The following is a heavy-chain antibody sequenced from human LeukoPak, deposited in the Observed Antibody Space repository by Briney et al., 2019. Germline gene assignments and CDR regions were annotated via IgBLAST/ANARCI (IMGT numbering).Heavy chain of an antibody. D-gene: IGHD2-15*01. V-gene: IGHV1-8*01. CDR1: GYTFTSYD. Sequence: ASVKVSCKASGYTFTSYDINWVRQATGQGLEWMGWMNPNSGNTGYAQKFQGRVTMTRNTSISTAYMELSSLRSEDTAVYYCARVIVVVVAAKFTSWFDPWGQRTLVTVSS. CDR2: MNPNSGNT. J-gene: IGHJ5*02. CDR3: ARVIVVVVAAKFTSWFDP.